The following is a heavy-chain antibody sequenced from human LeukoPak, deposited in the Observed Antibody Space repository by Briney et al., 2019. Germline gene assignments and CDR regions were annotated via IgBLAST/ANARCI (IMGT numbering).Heavy chain of an antibody. J-gene: IGHJ4*02. CDR3: ATSRRSSYGYRALELPPSPVD. CDR1: GFTFSSYE. V-gene: IGHV3-48*03. CDR2: ISSSGSTI. Sequence: GGSLRLSCAASGFTFSSYEMNWVRQAPGKGLEWVSYISSSGSTIYYADSMKGRFTISRDNAKNSLYLKMNSLRVADTAVYYCATSRRSSYGYRALELPPSPVDWGQGTLVTVSS. D-gene: IGHD5-18*01.